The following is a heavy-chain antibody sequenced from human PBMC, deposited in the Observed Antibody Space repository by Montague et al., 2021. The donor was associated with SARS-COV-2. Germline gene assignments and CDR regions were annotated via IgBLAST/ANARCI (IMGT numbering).Heavy chain of an antibody. V-gene: IGHV4-34*01. CDR3: ARWDPQTLTLIGLRGKSASDX. Sequence: SETLPLTCAVYGGSFSGYYWTWIRQSPGKGLEWIAEINHSGTTNYNFNPSLRSRVTISVDTSKSQFSLKLSSVTAADTGVYYCARWDPQTLTLIGLRGKSASDXWGQGTLVTVSS. D-gene: IGHD4-23*01. CDR1: GGSFSGYY. CDR2: INHSGTT. J-gene: IGHJ4*02.